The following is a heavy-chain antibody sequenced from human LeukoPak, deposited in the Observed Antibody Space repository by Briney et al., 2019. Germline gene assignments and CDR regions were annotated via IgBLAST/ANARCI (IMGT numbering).Heavy chain of an antibody. CDR3: ARDPGYSYVRPYYYYYGMDV. D-gene: IGHD5-18*01. CDR2: ISSSGSTI. Sequence: PGGSLRLSCAASGFTFSDYYMSWIRQAPGKGLEWVSYISSSGSTIYYADSVKGRFTISRDNAKNSLYLQMNSLRAEDTAVYYCARDPGYSYVRPYYYYYGMDVWGQGTTVTVSS. CDR1: GFTFSDYY. V-gene: IGHV3-11*01. J-gene: IGHJ6*02.